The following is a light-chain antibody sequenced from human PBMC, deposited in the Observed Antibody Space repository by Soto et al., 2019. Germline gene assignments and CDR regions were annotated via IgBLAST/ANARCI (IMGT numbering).Light chain of an antibody. J-gene: IGKJ3*01. CDR2: AAS. CDR1: QSISSY. CDR3: QQSYSTPFT. Sequence: DIQMTQSPSSLSASVGCRGRITLRSSQSISSYLNWYQQKPGKAPKLLLYAASSLQSGVPSRFSASGSGTDFTLTISSLQHEDFATYYCQQSYSTPFTFGPGTKVDIK. V-gene: IGKV1-39*01.